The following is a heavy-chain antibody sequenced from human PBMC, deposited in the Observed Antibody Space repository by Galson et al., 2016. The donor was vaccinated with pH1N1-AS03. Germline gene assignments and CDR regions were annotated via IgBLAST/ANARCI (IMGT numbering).Heavy chain of an antibody. J-gene: IGHJ6*02. D-gene: IGHD4-17*01. Sequence: SVKVSCKASGGTFSKYAISWVRQAPGQGLEWMGEIIPILGISNYAQKVQGRVTITADKVTSTAYMELSSLRSEDTAVYYCAREGTDYGDFLDYYFGMDVWGQGTTVTVSS. V-gene: IGHV1-69*10. CDR2: IIPILGIS. CDR1: GGTFSKYA. CDR3: AREGTDYGDFLDYYFGMDV.